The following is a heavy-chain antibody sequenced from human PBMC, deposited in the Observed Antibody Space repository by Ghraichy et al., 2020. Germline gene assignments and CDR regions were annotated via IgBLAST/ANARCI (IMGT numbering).Heavy chain of an antibody. CDR1: GYTFTGYH. D-gene: IGHD6-13*01. CDR2: INCDNGNT. J-gene: IGHJ4*02. Sequence: ASVKVSCKTSGYTFTGYHIHWIRQAPGQGFEWLGWINCDNGNTMYAHKFLGRVTMTRDTSITTAYMELNSLTSDDTAVYYCARDPPISIWSQWFDYWGQGTLFTVSS. V-gene: IGHV1-2*02. CDR3: ARDPPISIWSQWFDY.